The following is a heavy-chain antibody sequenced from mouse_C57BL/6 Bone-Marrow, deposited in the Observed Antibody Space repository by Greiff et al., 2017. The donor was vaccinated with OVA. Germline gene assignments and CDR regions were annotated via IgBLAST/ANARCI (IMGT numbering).Heavy chain of an antibody. CDR1: GFTFSDAW. J-gene: IGHJ4*01. CDR2: IRNKANNHAT. V-gene: IGHV6-6*01. D-gene: IGHD3-2*02. CDR3: TREAAQAPYYAMDY. Sequence: EVQVEESGGGLVQPGGSMKLSCAASGFTFSDAWMDWVRQSPEKGLEWVAEIRNKANNHATYYAESVKGRFTISREDSKSSVDLQMNSLRAEDTGIYYCTREAAQAPYYAMDYWGQGTSVTVSS.